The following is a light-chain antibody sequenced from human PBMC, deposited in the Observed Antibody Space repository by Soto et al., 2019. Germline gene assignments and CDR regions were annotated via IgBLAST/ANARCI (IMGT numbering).Light chain of an antibody. CDR1: QSINAY. J-gene: IGKJ1*01. CDR2: AAS. CDR3: QQSYSIPWT. V-gene: IGKV1-39*01. Sequence: DIQMTQSPSSLSASVGDRVTVTCRASQSINAYLNWYQQKPGKAPKVLIYAASALESGVPARFSGSGSGTDFTLIISSLQPEDFATYYCQQSYSIPWTFGQGTKVEI.